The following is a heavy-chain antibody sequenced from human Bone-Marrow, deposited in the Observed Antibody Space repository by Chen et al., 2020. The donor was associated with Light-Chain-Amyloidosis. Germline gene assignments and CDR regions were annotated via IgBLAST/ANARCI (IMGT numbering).Heavy chain of an antibody. D-gene: IGHD2-15*01. CDR3: ARTPDATHYYYGMDV. J-gene: IGHJ6*02. CDR1: GDSLTDLA. Sequence: QVQLVQSGAEVKRPGASVKVSCKVSGDSLTDLAIHWVRQAPGKGLEWVGGFDPEDEEMMYGQKFQGRVTINRDTSASTAYMEVSSLRFEDTAVYYCARTPDATHYYYGMDVWGQGTTVTVSS. CDR2: FDPEDEEM. V-gene: IGHV1-24*01.